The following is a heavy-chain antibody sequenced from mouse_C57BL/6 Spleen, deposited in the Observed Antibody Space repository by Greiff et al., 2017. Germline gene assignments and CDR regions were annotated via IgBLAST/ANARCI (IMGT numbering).Heavy chain of an antibody. J-gene: IGHJ3*01. CDR3: ALSFSDAY. D-gene: IGHD6-2*01. Sequence: QVQLQQSGPELVKPGASVKISCKASGYAFSSSWMNWVKQRPGKGLGGIGRIYPGDGDTNYKGKFKGKATLTADKSSSTAYMQLSSLTSEDSAVYFCALSFSDAYWGQGTLVTVSA. V-gene: IGHV1-82*01. CDR1: GYAFSSSW. CDR2: IYPGDGDT.